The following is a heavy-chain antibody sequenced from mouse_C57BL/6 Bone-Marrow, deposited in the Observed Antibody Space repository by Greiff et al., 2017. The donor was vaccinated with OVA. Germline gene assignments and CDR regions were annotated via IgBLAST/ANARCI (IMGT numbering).Heavy chain of an antibody. CDR1: GYPFTDHT. CDR2: IYPGSGST. Sequence: VQRVESDAELVKPGASVKISCKVSGYPFTDHTIHWMKQRPEQGLEWIGDIYPGSGSTNYNEKFKSKATLTVDTSSSTAYMQLSSLTSEDSAVYYCARSCYYGSGYWGQGTTLTVSS. J-gene: IGHJ2*01. D-gene: IGHD1-1*01. CDR3: ARSCYYGSGY. V-gene: IGHV1-78*01.